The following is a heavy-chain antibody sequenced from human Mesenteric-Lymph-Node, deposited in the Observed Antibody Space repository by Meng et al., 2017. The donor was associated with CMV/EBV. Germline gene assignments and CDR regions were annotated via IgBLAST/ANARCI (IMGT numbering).Heavy chain of an antibody. CDR3: ARDQDIDSYDFLRRAFDF. D-gene: IGHD3-3*01. Sequence: SETLSLTGTVSGGSLSSYYWTWIRQPPGKGLEWIGYIYYSGSFNSNPSLEGRVTISVDTYKNQVFLNLRSVTAADTAVYYCARDQDIDSYDFLRRAFDFWGQGTMVTVSS. J-gene: IGHJ3*01. CDR1: GGSLSSYY. V-gene: IGHV4-59*01. CDR2: IYYSGSF.